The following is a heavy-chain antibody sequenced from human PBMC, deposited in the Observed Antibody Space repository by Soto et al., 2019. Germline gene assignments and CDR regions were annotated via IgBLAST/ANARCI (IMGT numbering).Heavy chain of an antibody. J-gene: IGHJ4*02. CDR2: IYYSGST. CDR3: ASPDTAMVYIGY. V-gene: IGHV4-39*01. Sequence: SETLSLTCTVSGGSISSSSYYWGWIRQPPGKGLEWIGSIYYSGSTYYNPSLKSRVTISVDTSKNQFSLKLSSVTAADTAVYYCASPDTAMVYIGYWGQGTLVTVSS. CDR1: GGSISSSSYY. D-gene: IGHD5-18*01.